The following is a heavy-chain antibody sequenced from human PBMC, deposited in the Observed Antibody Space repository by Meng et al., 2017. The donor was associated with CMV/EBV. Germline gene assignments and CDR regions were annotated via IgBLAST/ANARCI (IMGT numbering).Heavy chain of an antibody. J-gene: IGHJ4*02. V-gene: IGHV2-5*02. Sequence: FEEVCPTPANTPQTPTTTCTFICVTFTPNGVGLGWILQPPGKALGWLALIYWDDVKRYSPSLKSRLTLTTDTSKNQVVLTMTNMDPVDTATYYRARIAAAGRSDYWGQGTLVTVSS. CDR3: ARIAAAGRSDY. CDR2: IYWDDVK. D-gene: IGHD6-13*01. CDR1: CVTFTPNGVG.